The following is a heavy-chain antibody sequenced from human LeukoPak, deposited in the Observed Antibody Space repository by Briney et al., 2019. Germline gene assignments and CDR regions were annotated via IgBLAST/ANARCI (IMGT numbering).Heavy chain of an antibody. CDR1: GGSISSYY. Sequence: SETLSLTCTVSGGSISSYYWSWIRQPPGKGLEWIWDIYYSGSTNYNPSLKSRVTISVDTSTNQFCLKLSSVTAADTAVYYCARARYFDWLLDFDYWGQGTLVTVSS. V-gene: IGHV4-59*01. CDR3: ARARYFDWLLDFDY. D-gene: IGHD3-9*01. J-gene: IGHJ4*02. CDR2: IYYSGST.